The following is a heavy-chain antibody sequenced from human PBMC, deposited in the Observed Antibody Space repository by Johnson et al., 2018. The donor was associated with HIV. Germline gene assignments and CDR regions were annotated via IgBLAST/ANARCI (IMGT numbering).Heavy chain of an antibody. D-gene: IGHD1-26*01. Sequence: MQLVESGGGVVQPGTSLRLSCAASGFTFTSFAMHWVRQAPGKGLEWVAFISYDGSNKYYADSVKGRFTISRDNSKNTLFLQMNSLRAEDTAGYYCAKDLGIVGAVHRTFDIWGQGTMVTVSS. CDR3: AKDLGIVGAVHRTFDI. CDR1: GFTFTSFA. CDR2: ISYDGSNK. V-gene: IGHV3-30-3*01. J-gene: IGHJ3*02.